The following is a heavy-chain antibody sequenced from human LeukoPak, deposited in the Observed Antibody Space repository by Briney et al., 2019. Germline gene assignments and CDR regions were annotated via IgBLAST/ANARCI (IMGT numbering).Heavy chain of an antibody. CDR1: GGSFSAYY. J-gene: IGHJ4*02. CDR2: INHSGST. V-gene: IGHV4-34*01. Sequence: SETLSLTCAVYGGSFSAYYWTWIRQPPGKGLEWIGEINHSGSTNYNPSLKSRVTISVDTSKNQFSLKLSSVTAADTAVYYCARGPHTAMGSVDYWGQGTLVTVSS. CDR3: ARGPHTAMGSVDY. D-gene: IGHD5-18*01.